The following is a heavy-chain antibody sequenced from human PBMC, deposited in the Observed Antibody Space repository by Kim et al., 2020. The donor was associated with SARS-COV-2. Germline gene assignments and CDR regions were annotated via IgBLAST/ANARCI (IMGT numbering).Heavy chain of an antibody. D-gene: IGHD5-12*01. J-gene: IGHJ4*02. CDR2: IYYSGST. CDR1: GGSISSYY. Sequence: SETLSLTCTVSGGSISSYYWSWIRQPPGKGLEWIGYIYYSGSTNYNPSLKSRVTISVDTSKNQFSLKLSSVTAADTAVYYCAGRDGYNLGYWGQGTLVTVSS. V-gene: IGHV4-59*08. CDR3: AGRDGYNLGY.